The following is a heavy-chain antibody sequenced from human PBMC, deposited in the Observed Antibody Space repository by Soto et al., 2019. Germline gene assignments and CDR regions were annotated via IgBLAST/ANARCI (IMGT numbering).Heavy chain of an antibody. CDR2: IWYDGSNK. V-gene: IGHV3-33*01. D-gene: IGHD3-3*01. Sequence: HPGGSLRLSCAASGFTFSSYGMHWVRQAPGKGLEWVAVIWYDGSNKYYADPVKGRFAISRDNSKNTLYLQMNSLRAEDTAVYYCARDRGGFWSGGPDAFDIWGQGTMVTVSS. CDR1: GFTFSSYG. CDR3: ARDRGGFWSGGPDAFDI. J-gene: IGHJ3*02.